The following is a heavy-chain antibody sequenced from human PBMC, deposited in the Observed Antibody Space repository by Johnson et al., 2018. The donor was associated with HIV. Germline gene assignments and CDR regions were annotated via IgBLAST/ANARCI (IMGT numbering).Heavy chain of an antibody. Sequence: VQLVESGGGLVQPGGSLRLSCEASGFTFSNYWMTWVRQAPGKGLEWVANIKQDGSEKYYVDSVKGRFTISRDNVKNSMYLQMNSLRAEDTAVYYCARQGKRLSCGGAFDSWGQGTVVTVSS. CDR2: IKQDGSEK. V-gene: IGHV3-7*01. CDR1: GFTFSNYW. CDR3: ARQGKRLSCGGAFDS. J-gene: IGHJ3*02. D-gene: IGHD5-18*01.